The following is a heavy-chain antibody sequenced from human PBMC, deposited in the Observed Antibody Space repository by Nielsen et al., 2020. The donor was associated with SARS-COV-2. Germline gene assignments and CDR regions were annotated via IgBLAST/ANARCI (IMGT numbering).Heavy chain of an antibody. D-gene: IGHD6-13*01. V-gene: IGHV1-3*01. CDR1: RYSFASYS. J-gene: IGHJ4*02. CDR2: IIPTLGIR. CDR3: ARESNIGAPGN. Sequence: ASVKVSCKASRYSFASYSMHWVRQAPGQRLEWMGRIIPTLGIRNYAQNFQGRVTITADKSTGTAYLELSSLRSEDTAVYYCARESNIGAPGNWGQGTLVTVSS.